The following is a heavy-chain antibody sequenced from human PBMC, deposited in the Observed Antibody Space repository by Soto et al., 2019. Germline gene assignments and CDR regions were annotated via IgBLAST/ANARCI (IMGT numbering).Heavy chain of an antibody. Sequence: GGSLRLSCAASGFTFSSYSMNWVRQAPGKGLEWVSSISSSSSYIYYADSVKGRFTISRDNAKNPLYLQMNSLRAEDTAVYYCASSGNYYYYYGMDVWGQGTTVTVSS. CDR3: ASSGNYYYYYGMDV. J-gene: IGHJ6*02. CDR1: GFTFSSYS. V-gene: IGHV3-21*01. D-gene: IGHD6-25*01. CDR2: ISSSSSYI.